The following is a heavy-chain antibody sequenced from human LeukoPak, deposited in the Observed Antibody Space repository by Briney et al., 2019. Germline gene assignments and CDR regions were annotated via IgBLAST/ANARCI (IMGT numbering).Heavy chain of an antibody. CDR3: ARGPVDCSSTSCYEDYYYYYMDV. V-gene: IGHV1-69*13. CDR1: GGTFSSYA. CDR2: IIPIFGTA. J-gene: IGHJ6*03. D-gene: IGHD2-2*01. Sequence: ASVKVSCKASGGTFSSYAISWVRQAPGQGLEWMGGIIPIFGTANYAQKFQGRVTITADESTSTAYMELSSLRSEDTAVYYCARGPVDCSSTSCYEDYYYYYMDVWGKGTTVTISS.